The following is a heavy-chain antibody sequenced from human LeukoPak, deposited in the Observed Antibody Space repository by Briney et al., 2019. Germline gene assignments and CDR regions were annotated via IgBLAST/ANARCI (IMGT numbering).Heavy chain of an antibody. Sequence: GGSLRLSCAASGFTFSSYAMHWVRQAPGKGLEWVAVISYDGSNKYYADSVKGRFTISRDNSKNTLYLQMNSLRAEDTAVYYCAKAFRGLREYYYYMDVWGKGTTVTVSS. D-gene: IGHD3-16*01. CDR1: GFTFSSYA. CDR2: ISYDGSNK. V-gene: IGHV3-30*04. J-gene: IGHJ6*03. CDR3: AKAFRGLREYYYYMDV.